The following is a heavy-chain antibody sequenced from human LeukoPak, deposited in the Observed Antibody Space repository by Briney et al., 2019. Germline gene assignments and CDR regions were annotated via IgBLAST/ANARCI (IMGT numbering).Heavy chain of an antibody. V-gene: IGHV3-21*01. CDR2: ISSSGTYI. Sequence: GGSLRLSCAASGFTFGSFSMTWVRQAPGKGLEWVSSISSSGTYIYYADSVKGRFTISRDNAKNSLYLQMTSLRGEDTAVYYCARGLRNTDTFDIWGQGTMVTVSS. CDR1: GFTFGSFS. J-gene: IGHJ3*02. CDR3: ARGLRNTDTFDI.